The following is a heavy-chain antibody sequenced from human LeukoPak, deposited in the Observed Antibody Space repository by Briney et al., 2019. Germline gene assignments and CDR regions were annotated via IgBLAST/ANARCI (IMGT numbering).Heavy chain of an antibody. CDR3: ASDRLLWFGPDYYMDV. J-gene: IGHJ6*03. V-gene: IGHV4-39*01. CDR2: IYYSGST. Sequence: EPSETLSLTCTVSGYSISSSSYYWGWIRQPPGKGLEWIGSIYYSGSTYYNPSLKSRVTISVDTSKNQFSLKLSSVTAADTAVYYCASDRLLWFGPDYYMDVWGKGTTVTISS. D-gene: IGHD3-10*01. CDR1: GYSISSSSYY.